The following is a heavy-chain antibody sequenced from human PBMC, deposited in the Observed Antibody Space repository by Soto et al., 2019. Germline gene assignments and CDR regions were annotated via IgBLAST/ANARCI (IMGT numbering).Heavy chain of an antibody. CDR1: GYPFFTFG. Sequence: ASVNVSCKASGYPFFTFGISWERQAPGQGLEWMGWISAYNVNTNYAQKFQGRVTMTTDTPTSTAYMELGNLRSDDTALYYCARDTEAARPGWFDPWGQGTLVAVSS. CDR3: ARDTEAARPGWFDP. V-gene: IGHV1-18*04. J-gene: IGHJ5*02. D-gene: IGHD6-6*01. CDR2: ISAYNVNT.